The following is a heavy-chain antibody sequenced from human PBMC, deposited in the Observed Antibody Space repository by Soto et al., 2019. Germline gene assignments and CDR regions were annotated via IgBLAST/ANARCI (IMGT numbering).Heavy chain of an antibody. D-gene: IGHD2-21*02. CDR3: ARDGKAIVVVTAIPAFDI. CDR2: INAGNGNT. J-gene: IGHJ3*02. Sequence: ASVKVSCKASGYTFTSYAMHWVRQAPGQRLEWMGWINAGNGNTKYSQKFQGRVTMTTDTSTSTAYMELRSLRSDDTAVYYCARDGKAIVVVTAIPAFDIWGQGTMVTVSS. CDR1: GYTFTSYA. V-gene: IGHV1-3*01.